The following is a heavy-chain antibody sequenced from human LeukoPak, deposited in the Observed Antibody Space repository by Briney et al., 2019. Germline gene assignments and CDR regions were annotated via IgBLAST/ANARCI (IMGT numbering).Heavy chain of an antibody. D-gene: IGHD2-2*01. V-gene: IGHV5-51*01. CDR2: IYPGDSDT. CDR3: ARGSFCSSTSCYRPDAFDI. Sequence: GESLKISCKGSGYSFTSYWIGWVRQMPGKGLEWMGIIYPGDSDTRYSPSFQGQVTISADKSISTAYLQWSSLKASDTAMYYCARGSFCSSTSCYRPDAFDIWGQGTMVTVSS. CDR1: GYSFTSYW. J-gene: IGHJ3*02.